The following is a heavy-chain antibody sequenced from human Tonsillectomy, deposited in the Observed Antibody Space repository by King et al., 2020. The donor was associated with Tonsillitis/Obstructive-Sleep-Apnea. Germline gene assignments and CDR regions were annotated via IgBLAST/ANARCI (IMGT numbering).Heavy chain of an antibody. CDR3: ARGLRDIVVVPALYYMDV. CDR1: GYTFTSYD. J-gene: IGHJ6*03. CDR2: MNPNSGNT. V-gene: IGHV1-8*01. Sequence: VQLVQSGAEVKKPGASVKVSCKASGYTFTSYDINWVRQATGQGLEWMGWMNPNSGNTGYAQKFQGRVTMTRNTSISTAYMELSSLRSEDTAVYYCARGLRDIVVVPALYYMDVWGKGPRSPSP. D-gene: IGHD2-2*01.